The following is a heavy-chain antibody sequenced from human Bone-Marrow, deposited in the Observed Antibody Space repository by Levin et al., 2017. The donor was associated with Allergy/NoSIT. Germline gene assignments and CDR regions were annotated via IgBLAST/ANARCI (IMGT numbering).Heavy chain of an antibody. CDR1: GFTFSSYG. J-gene: IGHJ4*02. Sequence: GGSLRLSCAASGFTFSSYGMHWVRQAPGKGLEWVAVISYDGSNKYYADSVKGRFTISRDNSKNTLYLQMNSLRAEDTAVYYCAKDRGGWCRGYWGQGTLVTVSS. D-gene: IGHD2-21*01. CDR3: AKDRGGWCRGY. V-gene: IGHV3-30*18. CDR2: ISYDGSNK.